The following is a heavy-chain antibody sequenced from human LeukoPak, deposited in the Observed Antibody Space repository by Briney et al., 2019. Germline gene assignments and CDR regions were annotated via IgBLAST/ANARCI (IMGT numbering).Heavy chain of an antibody. CDR1: GFTFSTYV. Sequence: PGGSLRLSCSVSGFTFSTYVMHWVRQAPGKGLEYVSAISSNGDNTYYADSVKGRFTISRDNSKNTLYLQMSSLRADDTAVYYCVRETGYWGQGTLGTVSS. CDR3: VRETGY. CDR2: ISSNGDNT. V-gene: IGHV3-64D*06. J-gene: IGHJ4*02.